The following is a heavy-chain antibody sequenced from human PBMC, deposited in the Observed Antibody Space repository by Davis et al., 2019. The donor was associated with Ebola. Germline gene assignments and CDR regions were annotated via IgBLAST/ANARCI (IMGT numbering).Heavy chain of an antibody. D-gene: IGHD3-3*01. V-gene: IGHV4-34*01. CDR1: GGSFSGYY. CDR2: INHSGST. J-gene: IGHJ5*02. CDR3: ARTFTIFGVVTPFDP. Sequence: PSETLSLTCAVYGGSFSGYYWSWIRQPPGKGLEWIGEINHSGSTDYNPSLKSRVTISVDTSKNQFSLKLSSVTAADTAVYYCARTFTIFGVVTPFDPWGQGTLVTVSS.